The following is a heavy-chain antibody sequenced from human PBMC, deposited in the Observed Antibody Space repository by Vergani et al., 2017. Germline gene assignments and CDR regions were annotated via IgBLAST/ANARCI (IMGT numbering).Heavy chain of an antibody. CDR3: ATRDGYHCFDY. Sequence: QVQLQESGPGLVKPSQTLSLTCTVSGGSISSGDYFWSWIRQHPGKGLEWIGYIYYSGTTYYNPSLKSRVTISVDTSKNKFSLKLSSVTAADTAVYYCATRDGYHCFDYWGQGTLVTVSS. CDR2: IYYSGTT. J-gene: IGHJ4*02. CDR1: GGSISSGDYF. D-gene: IGHD5-24*01. V-gene: IGHV4-31*03.